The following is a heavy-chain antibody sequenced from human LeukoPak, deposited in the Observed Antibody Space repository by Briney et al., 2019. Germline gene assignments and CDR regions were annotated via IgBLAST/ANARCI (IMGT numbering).Heavy chain of an antibody. D-gene: IGHD3-3*01. CDR1: GGSFSGYY. V-gene: IGHV4-34*01. J-gene: IGHJ5*02. CDR3: AAWRGVPLRTSKNWFDP. Sequence: PSETLSLTCAVYGGSFSGYYWSWIRQPPGKGLEWIGEINHSGSTNYNPSLKSRVAISVDTSKNQFSLKLSSVTAADTAVYYCAAWRGVPLRTSKNWFDPWGQGTLVTVSS. CDR2: INHSGST.